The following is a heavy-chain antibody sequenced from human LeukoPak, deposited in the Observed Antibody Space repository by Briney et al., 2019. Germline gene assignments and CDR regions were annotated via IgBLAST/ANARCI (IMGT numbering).Heavy chain of an antibody. J-gene: IGHJ4*02. CDR3: ASFDGDYYDY. V-gene: IGHV3-30-3*01. D-gene: IGHD3-9*01. Sequence: GGSLRLSCAASGFTLSSYAMHWVRQAPGKGLEWVAVISYDGSNKYYADSVKGRFTISRDNSKNTLYLQTNSLRAEDTAVYYCASFDGDYYDYWGQGTLVTVSS. CDR1: GFTLSSYA. CDR2: ISYDGSNK.